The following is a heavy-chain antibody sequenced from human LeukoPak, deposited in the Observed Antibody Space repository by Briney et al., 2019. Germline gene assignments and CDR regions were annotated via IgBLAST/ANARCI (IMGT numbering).Heavy chain of an antibody. V-gene: IGHV4-4*07. CDR1: GGSISSYY. J-gene: IGHJ4*02. CDR3: ARGKYYYDSSGHHFDY. CDR2: IYTSGST. Sequence: SETLSLTCTVSGGSISSYYWSWIRQPAGKGLEWIGRIYTSGSTNYNPSLKSRVTMSVDTSKNQFSLKLSSVTAADTAVYYCARGKYYYDSSGHHFDYWGQGTLVTVSS. D-gene: IGHD3-22*01.